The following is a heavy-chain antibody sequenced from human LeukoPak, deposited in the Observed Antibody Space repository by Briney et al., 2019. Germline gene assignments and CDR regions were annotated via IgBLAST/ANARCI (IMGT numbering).Heavy chain of an antibody. Sequence: PGGSLRLSCAASGFSFSTYGMHWVRQAPGKGLEWVAFIRHDASSQYYADSVKGRFTISRDSSKDTLYLQMNSLRTEDTAVYFCAKDRLEFYGSARYYFDSWGQGSQVTVSS. V-gene: IGHV3-30*02. J-gene: IGHJ4*02. CDR3: AKDRLEFYGSARYYFDS. CDR1: GFSFSTYG. CDR2: IRHDASSQ. D-gene: IGHD3-10*01.